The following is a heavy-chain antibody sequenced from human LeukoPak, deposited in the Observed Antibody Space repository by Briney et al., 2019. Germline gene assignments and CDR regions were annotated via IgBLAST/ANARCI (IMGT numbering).Heavy chain of an antibody. CDR3: ARGDCGTISCPFDP. CDR2: ISPNSGGT. CDR1: GYTFTGYY. D-gene: IGHD2-2*01. Sequence: ASVKVSCKASGYTFTGYYIHWVRQAPGQGLEWMGWISPNSGGTKYAQNFQGRVTMTRDTSISTAYMELNRLRSDDTAVYYCARGDCGTISCPFDPWGQGTLVTVSS. J-gene: IGHJ5*02. V-gene: IGHV1-2*02.